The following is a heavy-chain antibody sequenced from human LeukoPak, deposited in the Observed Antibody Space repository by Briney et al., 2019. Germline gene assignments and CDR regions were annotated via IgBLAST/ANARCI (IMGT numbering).Heavy chain of an antibody. CDR1: GFTFRKYV. Sequence: PGGSLRLSCTASGFTFRKYVMAWVRQAPGKGLEWVAFIRYDGSNKYYADSVKGRFTISRDNSKNTLYLQMNSLRAEDTAVYYCARDSRSLVRGEYYYYYMDVWGKGTTVTISS. CDR3: ARDSRSLVRGEYYYYYMDV. D-gene: IGHD3-10*01. CDR2: IRYDGSNK. J-gene: IGHJ6*03. V-gene: IGHV3-30*02.